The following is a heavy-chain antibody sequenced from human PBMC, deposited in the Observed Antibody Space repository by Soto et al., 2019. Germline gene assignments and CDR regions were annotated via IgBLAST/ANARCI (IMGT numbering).Heavy chain of an antibody. CDR3: ARVNSYSNNWSHDC. J-gene: IGHJ4*02. CDR1: GGSISNYY. Sequence: SETLSLTCTVSGGSISNYYWSWIRQPPGKGLEWIGYISFTGSTDYNPSLKSRVTISLDTSKNQFSLKLSSVTAADTALYYCARVNSYSNNWSHDCWGQGALVTVSS. D-gene: IGHD6-13*01. CDR2: ISFTGST. V-gene: IGHV4-59*01.